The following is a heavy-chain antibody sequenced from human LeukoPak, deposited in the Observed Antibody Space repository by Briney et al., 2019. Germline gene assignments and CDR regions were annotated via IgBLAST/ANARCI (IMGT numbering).Heavy chain of an antibody. J-gene: IGHJ6*03. CDR3: ARVKQQLVRLLGRDTTYYYYYYMDV. CDR2: IGPSGNFI. D-gene: IGHD6-13*01. Sequence: GGSLRLSCEASGFTFSDSYMSWLRQPPGKGLESISYIGPSGNFINYADSVKGRFTISRDNAKNSLFLQMNSLRAEDTAVYFCARVKQQLVRLLGRDTTYYYYYYMDVWGKGTTVTVSS. CDR1: GFTFSDSY. V-gene: IGHV3-11*06.